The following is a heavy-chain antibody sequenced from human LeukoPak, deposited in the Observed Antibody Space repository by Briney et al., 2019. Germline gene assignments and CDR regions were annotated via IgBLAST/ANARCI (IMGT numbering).Heavy chain of an antibody. V-gene: IGHV3-21*01. Sequence: GGSLRLSCAASGFTFSSYSMNWVRQAPGKGLEWVSFISSSSSSIYYADSVKGRFTFSRDNAENSLYLEINSLRAEDTAVYYCARGYRYFDCWGQGTLVTASS. J-gene: IGHJ4*02. CDR2: ISSSSSSI. CDR1: GFTFSSYS. D-gene: IGHD5-18*01. CDR3: ARGYRYFDC.